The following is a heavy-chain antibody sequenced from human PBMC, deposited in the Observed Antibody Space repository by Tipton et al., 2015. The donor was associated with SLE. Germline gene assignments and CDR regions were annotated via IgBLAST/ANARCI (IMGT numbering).Heavy chain of an antibody. CDR1: GFTFSSYW. CDR2: ISGSGGRT. CDR3: AKDAQAVADI. J-gene: IGHJ3*02. V-gene: IGHV3-23*01. D-gene: IGHD6-19*01. Sequence: GSLRLSCAASGFTFSSYWMHWVRQAPGKGLEWVSGISGSGGRTYHADSVKGRFTISRDNSKNTLYLQMNSLRAEDTAVYYCAKDAQAVADIWGQGTMVTVST.